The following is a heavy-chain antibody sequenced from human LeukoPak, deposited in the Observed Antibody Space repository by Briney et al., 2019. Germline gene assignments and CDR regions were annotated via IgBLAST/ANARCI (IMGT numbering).Heavy chain of an antibody. CDR1: GGSISRYY. V-gene: IGHV4-59*12. CDR2: IYFSGAT. Sequence: SEALSLTCTVSGGSISRYYWSWIRQPPGKGLEWIGYIYFSGATNYNPSLKSRVTISVDTSKNQFSLKLSSVTAADTAVYYCARIRPIFGVVQSKDYYYMDVWGKGTTVTVSS. D-gene: IGHD3-3*01. CDR3: ARIRPIFGVVQSKDYYYMDV. J-gene: IGHJ6*03.